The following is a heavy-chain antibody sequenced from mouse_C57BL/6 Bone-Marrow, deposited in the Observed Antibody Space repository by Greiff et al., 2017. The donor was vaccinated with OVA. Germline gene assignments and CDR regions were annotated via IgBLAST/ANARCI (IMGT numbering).Heavy chain of an antibody. Sequence: EVKLMESGGGLVKPGGSLKLSCAASGFTFSSYTMSWVRQTPEKRLEWVATISGGGGNTYYPDSVKGRFTISRDNAKNTLYLQMSSLRSEDTALYYCARHGPYMYYFDYWGQGTTLTVSS. CDR2: ISGGGGNT. J-gene: IGHJ2*01. V-gene: IGHV5-9*01. CDR3: ARHGPYMYYFDY. CDR1: GFTFSSYT. D-gene: IGHD2-10*01.